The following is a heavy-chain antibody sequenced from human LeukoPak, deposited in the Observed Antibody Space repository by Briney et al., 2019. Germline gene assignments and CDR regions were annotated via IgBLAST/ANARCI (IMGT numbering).Heavy chain of an antibody. Sequence: PGGSLRLSCAASGFTFSNYAMHWVRQAPGKGLEYVSSIRSSGGGTYYANSVKGRFTISRDNSKNTLYLQMCSLRAEDMAVYYCARDPGRAGTTEWYYFDYWGQGTLVTVSS. CDR1: GFTFSNYA. J-gene: IGHJ4*02. D-gene: IGHD3-3*01. CDR3: ARDPGRAGTTEWYYFDY. V-gene: IGHV3-64*01. CDR2: IRSSGGGT.